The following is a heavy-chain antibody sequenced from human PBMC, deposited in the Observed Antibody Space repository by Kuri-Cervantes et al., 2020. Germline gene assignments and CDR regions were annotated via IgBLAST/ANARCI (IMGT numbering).Heavy chain of an antibody. CDR1: GYTFTGYY. CDR2: INPNSGGT. CDR3: ARADHRDGYNLGY. V-gene: IGHV1-2*02. J-gene: IGHJ4*02. Sequence: GESLKISCAASGYTFTGYYMHWVRQAPGQGLEWMGWINPNSGGTNYAQKFQGRVTMTRDTSISTAYMELSRLRSDDTAVYYCARADHRDGYNLGYWGQGTLVTVSS. D-gene: IGHD5-24*01.